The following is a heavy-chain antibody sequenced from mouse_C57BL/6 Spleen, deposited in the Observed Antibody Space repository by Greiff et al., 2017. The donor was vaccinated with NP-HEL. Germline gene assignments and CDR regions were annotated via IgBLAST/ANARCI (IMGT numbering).Heavy chain of an antibody. CDR2: IDPADGDT. D-gene: IGHD2-2*01. Sequence: VQLQQSGAELVKPGASVKLSCTASGFNIKDYYMHWVKQRTEQGLEWIGRIDPADGDTKYAPKFQGKATITADTSSNTAYLQLSSLTSEDTAVYYCAMVTTAGYYAMDYWGQGTSVTVSS. J-gene: IGHJ4*01. CDR1: GFNIKDYY. V-gene: IGHV14-2*01. CDR3: AMVTTAGYYAMDY.